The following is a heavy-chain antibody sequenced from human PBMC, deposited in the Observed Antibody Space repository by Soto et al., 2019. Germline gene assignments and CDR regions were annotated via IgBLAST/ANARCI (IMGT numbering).Heavy chain of an antibody. CDR3: ARAYNYQDSGGYYSGYFDD. V-gene: IGHV1-3*01. Sequence: GASVKVSCKASGFTFTTFNMHWVRQAPGQRLEWMGRINAGNGDTKHSQKFQGRVTITRDTSATTTYMDLSSLGSEDTAVYYCARAYNYQDSGGYYSGYFDDWGQGTLVTVSS. CDR2: INAGNGDT. J-gene: IGHJ4*02. D-gene: IGHD3-22*01. CDR1: GFTFTTFN.